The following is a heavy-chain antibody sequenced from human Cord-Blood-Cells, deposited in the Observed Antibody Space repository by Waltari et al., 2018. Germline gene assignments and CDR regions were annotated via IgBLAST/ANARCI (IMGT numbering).Heavy chain of an antibody. Sequence: QVQLQQWGAGLLKPSETLSLTCAVYGGSFSGYYWSCIRQTPGKGLEGIGEINHSGSPNGSPSLKSRVPISVDTAKNQFSLKLSAVTAVDTAVYYCARGAVLMVYASGAFDIWGQGTMVTVSS. CDR2: INHSGSP. D-gene: IGHD2-8*01. J-gene: IGHJ3*02. V-gene: IGHV4-34*01. CDR3: ARGAVLMVYASGAFDI. CDR1: GGSFSGYY.